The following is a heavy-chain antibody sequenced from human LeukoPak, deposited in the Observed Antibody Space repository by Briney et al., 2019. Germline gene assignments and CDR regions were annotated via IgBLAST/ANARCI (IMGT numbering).Heavy chain of an antibody. Sequence: GGSLRLSCIVSGFTFSSYWMNWVRQAPGKGLEWVALIWYDGSNKYYVDSVKGRFTISKDNSKNTLYLQMNSLRAEDTAVYYCAKDRDILTGYLDYWGQGTLVTVSS. V-gene: IGHV3-30*02. CDR2: IWYDGSNK. CDR3: AKDRDILTGYLDY. D-gene: IGHD3-9*01. CDR1: GFTFSSYW. J-gene: IGHJ4*02.